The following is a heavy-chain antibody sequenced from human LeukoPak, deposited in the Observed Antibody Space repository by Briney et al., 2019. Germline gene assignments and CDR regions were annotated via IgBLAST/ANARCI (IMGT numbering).Heavy chain of an antibody. CDR2: VNWHGTT. D-gene: IGHD3-22*01. CDR3: AKDLTYESSGSVIDN. V-gene: IGHV3-43*01. Sequence: GGSLRLSCAASGFIFEDYTMHWVRQVPGKTLERVSLVNWHGTTYYADSLKGRFTISRDNSKNSLYLQMDSLRTEDTALYYCAKDLTYESSGSVIDNWGLGTLVTVSS. J-gene: IGHJ4*02. CDR1: GFIFEDYT.